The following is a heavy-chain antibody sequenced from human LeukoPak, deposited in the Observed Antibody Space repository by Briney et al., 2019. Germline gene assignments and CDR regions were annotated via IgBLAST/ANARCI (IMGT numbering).Heavy chain of an antibody. D-gene: IGHD1-26*01. CDR3: ARALPYSGSYISH. V-gene: IGHV4-34*01. J-gene: IGHJ4*02. CDR2: INHSGST. Sequence: SETLSLTCAVYGGSFSGYYWSWIRQPPGKGLERIGEINHSGSTNYNPSLKSRVTISVDTSKNQFSLKLSSVTAADTAVYYCARALPYSGSYISHWGQGTLVTVSS. CDR1: GGSFSGYY.